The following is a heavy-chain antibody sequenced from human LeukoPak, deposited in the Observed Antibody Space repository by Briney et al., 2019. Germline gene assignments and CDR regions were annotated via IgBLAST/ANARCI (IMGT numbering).Heavy chain of an antibody. V-gene: IGHV3-30*18. J-gene: IGHJ4*02. D-gene: IGHD1-1*01. Sequence: GGSLRLSCAASGFTFNSYGMHWVRQAPGKGLEWVAVISHDGSNKYYADSVKGRFTISRDNSKNTLYLQMNSLRAEDTAEYYCAKAPRWNDFIRDYYFDYWGQGTLVTVSS. CDR2: ISHDGSNK. CDR3: AKAPRWNDFIRDYYFDY. CDR1: GFTFNSYG.